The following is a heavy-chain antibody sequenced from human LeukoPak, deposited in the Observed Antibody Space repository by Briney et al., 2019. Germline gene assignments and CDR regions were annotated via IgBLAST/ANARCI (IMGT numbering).Heavy chain of an antibody. J-gene: IGHJ5*02. CDR2: IKQDGSEK. CDR3: QFGSGSYYNIPDNWFDP. D-gene: IGHD3-10*01. Sequence: GGSLRLSCAASGFTFSDYYMSWIRQAPGKGLEWVANIKQDGSEKYYVDSVKGRFTISRDNAKKSLYLQMNSLRAEDTAVYYCQFGSGSYYNIPDNWFDPWGQGTLVTVSS. CDR1: GFTFSDYY. V-gene: IGHV3-7*01.